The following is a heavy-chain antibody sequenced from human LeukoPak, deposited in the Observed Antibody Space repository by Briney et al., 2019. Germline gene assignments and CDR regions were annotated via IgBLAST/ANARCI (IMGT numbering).Heavy chain of an antibody. V-gene: IGHV4-34*01. CDR3: ARRKGYYGSGSYSNPPSKYYYYYYMDV. Sequence: PSETLSLTCIVSGGSISNYYWSWIRQPPGKGLEWIGEINHSGSTNYNPSLKSRVTISVDTSKNQFSLKLSSVTAADTAVYYCARRKGYYGSGSYSNPPSKYYYYYYMDVWGKGTTVTVSS. CDR2: INHSGST. J-gene: IGHJ6*03. CDR1: GGSISNYY. D-gene: IGHD3-10*01.